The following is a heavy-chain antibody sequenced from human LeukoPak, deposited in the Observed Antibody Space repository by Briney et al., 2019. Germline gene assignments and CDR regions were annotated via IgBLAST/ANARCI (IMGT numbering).Heavy chain of an antibody. CDR2: IQKDGSEK. CDR3: ARYLSGVTGYTYGRGIDY. Sequence: GQSLRLSCPAAGFTFSRYWMSWVRQAPGKLIEWVANIQKDGSEKIYVDSVKGRFTIVTANAKNSPYLQMISLRAEETAVYYCARYLSGVTGYTYGRGIDYWGQGTLVTVSS. J-gene: IGHJ4*02. CDR1: GFTFSRYW. D-gene: IGHD5-18*01. V-gene: IGHV3-7*01.